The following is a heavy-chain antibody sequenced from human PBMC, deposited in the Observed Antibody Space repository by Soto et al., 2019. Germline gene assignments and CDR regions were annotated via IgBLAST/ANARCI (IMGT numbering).Heavy chain of an antibody. D-gene: IGHD3-9*01. V-gene: IGHV3-49*03. Sequence: PGGSLRLSCTASGFTFDDYAMSWFRQAPGKGLEWVGFIRSKAYGGTTEYAASVKGRFTISRDDSKSIAYLQMNSLKTEDTAVYYCTRGGAPLRYFDWLPLYGMDVWGQGTTVTVSS. CDR1: GFTFDDYA. CDR2: IRSKAYGGTT. J-gene: IGHJ6*02. CDR3: TRGGAPLRYFDWLPLYGMDV.